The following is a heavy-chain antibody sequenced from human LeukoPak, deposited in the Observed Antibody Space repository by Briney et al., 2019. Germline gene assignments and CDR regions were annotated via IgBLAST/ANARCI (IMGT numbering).Heavy chain of an antibody. J-gene: IGHJ4*02. V-gene: IGHV4-59*08. Sequence: SETLSLTCTGSGGSISSYYWSWIRQPPGKGLEWTGYIYYSGSTNYNPSLNSRVTISVDTSKNQFSLRLSSVTAADTAIYYCARAVSGRFDYWGQGTLVTVSS. CDR3: ARAVSGRFDY. CDR1: GGSISSYY. CDR2: IYYSGST. D-gene: IGHD6-19*01.